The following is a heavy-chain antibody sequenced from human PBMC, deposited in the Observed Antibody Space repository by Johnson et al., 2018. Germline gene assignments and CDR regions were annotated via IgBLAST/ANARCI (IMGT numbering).Heavy chain of an antibody. D-gene: IGHD3-22*01. CDR2: ISYDGSNK. V-gene: IGHV3-30*14. CDR3: ARDPYFYDSSAYNPRVD. CDR1: GFTFSSYA. J-gene: IGHJ1*01. Sequence: QLVESGGGVVQPGRSLSLSCSASGFTFSSYAMHWVRQAPGKGLEWVAVISYDGSNKYYADSVQGRFTMSIDNSKNQLYLQMNSLRAEDTAVYYCARDPYFYDSSAYNPRVDWGQGTLVTVSS.